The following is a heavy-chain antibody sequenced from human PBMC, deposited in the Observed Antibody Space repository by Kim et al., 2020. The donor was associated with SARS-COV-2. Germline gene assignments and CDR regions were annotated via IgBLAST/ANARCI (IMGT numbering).Heavy chain of an antibody. CDR3: ARRGMDTAGDYYGMDV. V-gene: IGHV5-51*01. Sequence: GESLKISCKGSGYSFTSYWIGWVRQMPGKGLEWMGIIYPGDSDTRYSPSFQGQVTISADKSISTAYLQWSSLKASDTAMYYCARRGMDTAGDYYGMDVWGQGTTVTVSS. CDR2: IYPGDSDT. J-gene: IGHJ6*02. D-gene: IGHD5-18*01. CDR1: GYSFTSYW.